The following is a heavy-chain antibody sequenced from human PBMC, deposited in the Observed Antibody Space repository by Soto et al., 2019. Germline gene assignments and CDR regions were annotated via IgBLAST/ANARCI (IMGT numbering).Heavy chain of an antibody. Sequence: GGSLRLSCAASGFSFSYYAMSWVRQGSGKALEWVSCISISGGNAYYADSVKGRFTISSDNSKNTLYLQRNNLRPEDTAVYYCADGGELSFNFGYWGQGTLVTVSS. D-gene: IGHD3-10*01. CDR2: ISISGGNA. CDR1: GFSFSYYA. J-gene: IGHJ4*02. CDR3: ADGGELSFNFGY. V-gene: IGHV3-23*01.